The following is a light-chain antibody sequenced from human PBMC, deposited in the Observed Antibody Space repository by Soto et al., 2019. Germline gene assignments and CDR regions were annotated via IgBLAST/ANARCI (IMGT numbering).Light chain of an antibody. Sequence: EIGMTQSPATLSVSPGERATLSCRASQSININLAWYQQKPGQAPRLLIYGASNRATGIPDRFSGSGSGTDFTLTISSLEPEDFAVYYCQQRTNWRITFGQGTRLEI. V-gene: IGKV3-11*01. CDR2: GAS. J-gene: IGKJ5*01. CDR3: QQRTNWRIT. CDR1: QSININ.